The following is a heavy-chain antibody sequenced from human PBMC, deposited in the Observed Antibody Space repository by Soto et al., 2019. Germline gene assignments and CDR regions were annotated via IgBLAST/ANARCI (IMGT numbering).Heavy chain of an antibody. CDR1: GFTFSSYS. D-gene: IGHD3-22*01. CDR3: ARDMYYYDSRWFDL. J-gene: IGHJ5*02. V-gene: IGHV3-21*01. Sequence: EVQLVESGGGLVKPGGSLRLSCAASGFTFSSYSMNWVRQAPGKGLEWVSSISSSSSYIYYADSVKGRFTISRDNAKNSLFLQMNSLRAEDTAVYYWARDMYYYDSRWFDLWGQGTLVTVSS. CDR2: ISSSSSYI.